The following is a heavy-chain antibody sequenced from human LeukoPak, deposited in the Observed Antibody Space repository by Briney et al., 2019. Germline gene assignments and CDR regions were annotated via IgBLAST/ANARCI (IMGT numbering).Heavy chain of an antibody. Sequence: SETLSLTCAVYGGSFSGSYWSWIRQPPGKGLEWIGEINHSGSTNYNPSLKSRVTISVDTSKNQFSLKLSSVTAADTAVYYCARGQVGLGGTFRICAYFDHWGQGTLVIVSS. V-gene: IGHV4-34*01. CDR1: GGSFSGSY. D-gene: IGHD6-19*01. J-gene: IGHJ4*02. CDR2: INHSGST. CDR3: ARGQVGLGGTFRICAYFDH.